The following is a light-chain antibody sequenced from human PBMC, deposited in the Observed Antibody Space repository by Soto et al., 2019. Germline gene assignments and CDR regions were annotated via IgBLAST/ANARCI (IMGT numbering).Light chain of an antibody. CDR3: SSYRTGSRV. CDR1: SSDVGGYNY. J-gene: IGLJ2*01. Sequence: QSVLTQPRSVSGSPGQSVTISCTGTSSDVGGYNYVSWYQRHPGKAPKLMIFDVSKRPSGVPDRFSGSKSGNTASLTTSGLQTEDEADYYCSSYRTGSRVFGGGTKLTVL. CDR2: DVS. V-gene: IGLV2-11*01.